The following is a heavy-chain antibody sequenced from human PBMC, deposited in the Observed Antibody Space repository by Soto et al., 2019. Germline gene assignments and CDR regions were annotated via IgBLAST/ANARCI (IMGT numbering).Heavy chain of an antibody. Sequence: GASVKVSCKTSGYTFSSYSINWVRQAPGQGLEWMAWISTNSVNTHYAERLQGRVTVTLDKTARTAFMEMWGLTSDDTAVYFCARDNGYYAFWGQGTLVTVSS. J-gene: IGHJ4*02. D-gene: IGHD3-10*01. CDR2: ISTNSVNT. CDR1: GYTFSSYS. CDR3: ARDNGYYAF. V-gene: IGHV1-18*01.